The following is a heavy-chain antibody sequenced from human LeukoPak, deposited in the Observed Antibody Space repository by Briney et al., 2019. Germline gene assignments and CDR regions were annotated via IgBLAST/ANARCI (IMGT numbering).Heavy chain of an antibody. Sequence: PSATLSLTCTVSGGSISSGDYYWSWIRQPPGKGLELIGYIYYSGSTYYTPSLKSRVTISVDTSKNQFSLKLSSVTAADTAVYYCASTELLWFGESYNWFDPWGQGTLVTVSS. J-gene: IGHJ5*02. V-gene: IGHV4-30-4*01. CDR1: GGSISSGDYY. D-gene: IGHD3-10*01. CDR3: ASTELLWFGESYNWFDP. CDR2: IYYSGST.